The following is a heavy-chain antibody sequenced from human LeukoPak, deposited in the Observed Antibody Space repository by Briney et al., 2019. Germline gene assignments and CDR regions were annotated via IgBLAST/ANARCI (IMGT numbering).Heavy chain of an antibody. D-gene: IGHD3-10*01. CDR2: MNPNSGYT. CDR1: GYTFTSLD. CDR3: ARAKVVRGVRFFDL. Sequence: GASVKVSCKASGYTFTSLDINWVRQATGQGLEWMGWMNPNSGYTGYAQQFQGRVTITRNTSISTAYMELSSLTSDDTAVYYCARAKVVRGVRFFDLWGQGTLVTVSS. V-gene: IGHV1-8*03. J-gene: IGHJ4*02.